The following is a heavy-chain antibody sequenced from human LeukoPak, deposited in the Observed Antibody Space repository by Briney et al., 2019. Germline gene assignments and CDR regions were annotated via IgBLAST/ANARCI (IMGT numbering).Heavy chain of an antibody. D-gene: IGHD2/OR15-2a*01. J-gene: IGHJ4*02. CDR1: GGTFSSYA. CDR2: IIPIFGTA. V-gene: IGHV1-69*05. CDR3: ARKDLGSMADDY. Sequence: SVKVSCKASGGTFSSYAISWVRQAPGQGLEWMGRIIPIFGTANYAQKFQGRVTITTDESTSTANMELSSLRSEDTAVYYCARKDLGSMADDYWGQGTLVTVSS.